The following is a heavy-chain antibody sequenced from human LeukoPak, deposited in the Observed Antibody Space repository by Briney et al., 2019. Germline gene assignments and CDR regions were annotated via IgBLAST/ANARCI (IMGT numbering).Heavy chain of an antibody. CDR2: IYHSGST. Sequence: PSQTLSLTCAVSGGSISSGGYSWSWIRQPPGKGLEWIGYIYHSGSTYHNPSLKSRVTISVDRSKNQFSLKLSSVTAADTAVYYCARAPGLYYYYGMDVWGQGTTVTVSS. V-gene: IGHV4-30-2*01. CDR1: GGSISSGGYS. CDR3: ARAPGLYYYYGMDV. J-gene: IGHJ6*02.